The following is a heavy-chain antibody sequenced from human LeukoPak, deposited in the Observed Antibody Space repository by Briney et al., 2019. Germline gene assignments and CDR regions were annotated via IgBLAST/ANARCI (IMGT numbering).Heavy chain of an antibody. J-gene: IGHJ6*04. CDR1: GFTLSSYA. V-gene: IGHV3-64D*06. Sequence: GGSLRLSCSASGFTLSSYAMHWVRQAPGKGLESVSAISSNGGSTYYADCVKGRFTISRDNSQNTLYLQISSLRADDTAVYYCVKDRTMVRGVMLYYYYGMDVWGKGTTVTVSS. D-gene: IGHD3-10*01. CDR2: ISSNGGST. CDR3: VKDRTMVRGVMLYYYYGMDV.